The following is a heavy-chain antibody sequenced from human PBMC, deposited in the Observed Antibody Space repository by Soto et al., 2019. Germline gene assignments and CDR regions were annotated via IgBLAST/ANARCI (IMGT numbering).Heavy chain of an antibody. J-gene: IGHJ5*02. CDR2: IWYDGSNK. CDR3: ARDFGTDILTGPLGWFDP. D-gene: IGHD3-9*01. V-gene: IGHV3-33*01. Sequence: GGSLRLSCAASGFTFSSYGMHWVRQAPGKGLEWVAVIWYDGSNKYYADSVKGRFTISRDNSKNTLYLQMNSLRAEDTAVYYCARDFGTDILTGPLGWFDPWGQGTLVTVSS. CDR1: GFTFSSYG.